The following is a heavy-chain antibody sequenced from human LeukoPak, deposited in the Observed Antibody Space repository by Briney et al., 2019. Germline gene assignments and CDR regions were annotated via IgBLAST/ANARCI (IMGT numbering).Heavy chain of an antibody. D-gene: IGHD4-23*01. V-gene: IGHV3-21*04. J-gene: IGHJ4*02. CDR2: ISSSSSYI. CDR3: AKDPNYGGTGY. CDR1: GFTFNSYS. Sequence: GGSLRLSCAASGFTFNSYSMNWFRQAPGKGLEWVSSISSSSSYIYYADSVKGRFTISRDNAKNSLFLQMNGLRAEDTAVYYCAKDPNYGGTGYWGQGTLVTVSS.